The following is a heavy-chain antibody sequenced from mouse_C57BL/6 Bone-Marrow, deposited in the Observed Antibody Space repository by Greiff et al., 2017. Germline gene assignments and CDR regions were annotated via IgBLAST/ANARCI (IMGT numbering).Heavy chain of an antibody. V-gene: IGHV1-72*01. CDR1: GYTLTSYW. J-gene: IGHJ3*01. Sequence: VQLQQSGAELVKPGASVKLSCKASGYTLTSYWMHWVKQGPGRGLEWTGRIDPHSGGTTSTEKFKSKATLTVDKPSSPAYMQRSCLTSEDSAVYYCARHAVAYWGQGTLVTVSA. CDR3: ARHAVAY. CDR2: IDPHSGGT.